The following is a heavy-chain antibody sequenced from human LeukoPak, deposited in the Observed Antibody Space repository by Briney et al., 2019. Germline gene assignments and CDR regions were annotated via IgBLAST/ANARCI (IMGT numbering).Heavy chain of an antibody. D-gene: IGHD6-19*01. V-gene: IGHV4-4*02. Sequence: SGTLSLTCAVSGGSISSSNWWSWVRQPPGKGLEWIGEIYHSGSTNYNPSLKSRVTISVDKSKNQFSLKLSSVTAADTAVYYCARDSRSAVAGSYYFDYWGQGTLVTVSS. CDR1: GGSISSSNW. CDR2: IYHSGST. J-gene: IGHJ4*02. CDR3: ARDSRSAVAGSYYFDY.